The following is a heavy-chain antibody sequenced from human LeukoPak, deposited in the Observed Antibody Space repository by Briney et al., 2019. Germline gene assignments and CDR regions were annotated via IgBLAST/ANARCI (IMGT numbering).Heavy chain of an antibody. CDR3: ARDRIAARRFDY. V-gene: IGHV4-34*01. CDR1: GGSFSGYY. D-gene: IGHD6-6*01. Sequence: SETLSLTCAVYGGSFSGYYWSWIRQPPGKELEWIGEINRSGSTNYNPSLKSRVTISVDTSKNQFSLKLSSVTAADTAVYYCARDRIAARRFDYWGQGTLVTVSS. J-gene: IGHJ4*02. CDR2: INRSGST.